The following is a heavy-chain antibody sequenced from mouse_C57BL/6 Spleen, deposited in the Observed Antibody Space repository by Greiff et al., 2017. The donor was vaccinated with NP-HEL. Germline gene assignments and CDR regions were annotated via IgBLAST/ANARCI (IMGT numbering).Heavy chain of an antibody. CDR2: IDPENGDT. CDR3: TGGNYFDY. V-gene: IGHV14-4*01. CDR1: GFNIKDDY. D-gene: IGHD1-1*02. J-gene: IGHJ2*01. Sequence: EVQLQQSGAELVRPGASVKLSCTASGFNIKDDYMHWVKQRPEQGLEWIGWIDPENGDTEYASKFQGKATITADTSSNTAYLQLSSRTSEDTAVYYCTGGNYFDYWGQGTTLTVSS.